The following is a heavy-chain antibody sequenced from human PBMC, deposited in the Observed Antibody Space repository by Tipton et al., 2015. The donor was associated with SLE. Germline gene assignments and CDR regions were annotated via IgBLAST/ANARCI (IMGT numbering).Heavy chain of an antibody. J-gene: IGHJ4*02. D-gene: IGHD3-22*01. Sequence: TLSLTCTVSGGSINSHFWSWIRQPPGKGLEWIGEINHSGSTNYNPSLKSRVTISVDTSKNQFSLKLSSVTAADTAVYYCARAVIAVVDWGQGTLVTVSS. CDR1: GGSINSHF. CDR2: INHSGST. CDR3: ARAVIAVVD. V-gene: IGHV4-34*01.